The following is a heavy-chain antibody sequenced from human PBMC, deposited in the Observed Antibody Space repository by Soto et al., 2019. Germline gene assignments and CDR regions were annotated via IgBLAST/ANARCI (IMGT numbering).Heavy chain of an antibody. CDR1: GGSISSYY. Sequence: QVQLQESGPGLVKPSETLSLTCTVSGGSISSYYWSWIRQPPGKGLEWIGYIYYSGSTNYNPSLKCRVTISVDTSKHQLSLKLRAVTAADTAVYYCARDNPHYDGYAFDIWGQGTMVTVSS. CDR2: IYYSGST. CDR3: ARDNPHYDGYAFDI. V-gene: IGHV4-59*01. D-gene: IGHD3-22*01. J-gene: IGHJ3*02.